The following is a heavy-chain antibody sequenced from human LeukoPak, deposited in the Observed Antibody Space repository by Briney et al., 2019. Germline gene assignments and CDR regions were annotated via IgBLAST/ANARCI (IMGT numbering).Heavy chain of an antibody. V-gene: IGHV4-34*01. CDR1: GGSFSGYY. D-gene: IGHD3-3*01. CDR3: ARGPILEWFYYYYYYMDV. J-gene: IGHJ6*03. CDR2: INHSGST. Sequence: PSETLSLTCAVYGGSFSGYYWSWIRQPPGKGLEWIGEINHSGSTNYNPSLESRVTISVDTSKDQFSLKLSSVTAADTAVYYCARGPILEWFYYYYYYMDVWGKGTTVTVSS.